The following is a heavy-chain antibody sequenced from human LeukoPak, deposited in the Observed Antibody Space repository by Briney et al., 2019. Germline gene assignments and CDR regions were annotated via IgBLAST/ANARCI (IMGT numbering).Heavy chain of an antibody. J-gene: IGHJ4*02. D-gene: IGHD5-18*01. Sequence: GGSLRLSCAASGFTFSSYWMHWVRQAPGKGLEWVAVISYEGSNKYYADSVRGRFTISRDNSKNTLYLQMNSLRAEDTAVYYCAKDQYSYGPHYFDYWGQGTLVTVSS. CDR3: AKDQYSYGPHYFDY. CDR2: ISYEGSNK. CDR1: GFTFSSYW. V-gene: IGHV3-30*18.